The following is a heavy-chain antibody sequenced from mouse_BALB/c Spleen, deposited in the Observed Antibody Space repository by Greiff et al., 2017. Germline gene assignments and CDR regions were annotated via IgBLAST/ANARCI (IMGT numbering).Heavy chain of an antibody. J-gene: IGHJ2*01. V-gene: IGHV1-9*01. CDR1: DYTFSSYW. D-gene: IGHD4-1*01. CDR2: ILPGSGST. Sequence: VMLVESGAELMKPGASVKISCKATDYTFSSYWIEWVKQRPGHGLEWIGEILPGSGSTNYNEKFKGKATFTADTSSNTAYMQLSSLTSEDSAVYYCARGPNWEGSYFDYWGQGTTLTVSS. CDR3: ARGPNWEGSYFDY.